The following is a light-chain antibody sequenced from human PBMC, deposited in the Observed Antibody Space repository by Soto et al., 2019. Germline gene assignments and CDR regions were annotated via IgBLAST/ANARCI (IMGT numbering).Light chain of an antibody. Sequence: IVLPQSPDSLGLAVGERATINWKYSQITLSSPRNRSYLGWFQQKQGQPPRLLIYWASSREPGVPGRFSGSESGTDLTLTSSSLQAEDVAVYYCQQYFSTPPLTFGGGTKVDIK. J-gene: IGKJ4*01. CDR2: WAS. V-gene: IGKV4-1*01. CDR1: QITLSSPRNRSY. CDR3: QQYFSTPPLT.